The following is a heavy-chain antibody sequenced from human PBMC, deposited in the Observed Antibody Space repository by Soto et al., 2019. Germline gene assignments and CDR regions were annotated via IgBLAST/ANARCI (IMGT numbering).Heavy chain of an antibody. J-gene: IGHJ4*02. CDR1: GFTFDGYA. CDR2: ISWNSGSI. Sequence: ALRLSCAASGFTFDGYAMHWVRQAPGKGLEWVSGISWNSGSIGYADSVKGRFTISRDNAKNSLYLQMNSLRAEDTALYYCAKDITMVRGGTIDYWGQGTLVTVSS. CDR3: AKDITMVRGGTIDY. V-gene: IGHV3-9*01. D-gene: IGHD3-10*01.